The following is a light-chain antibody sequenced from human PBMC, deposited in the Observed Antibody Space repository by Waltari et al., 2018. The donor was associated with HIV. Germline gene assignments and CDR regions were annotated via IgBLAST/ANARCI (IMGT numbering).Light chain of an antibody. J-gene: IGLJ2*01. CDR1: NIAGRK. Sequence: YALTQPPSVSVAPGQTARITCGGDNIAGRKVHWYQRRPGQAPALVVFDDSDRPSGIPERFSGSISGNTATLIISRVEDGDEADYYCQVWDESNEQVVFGGGTKLTVL. CDR2: DDS. V-gene: IGLV3-21*02. CDR3: QVWDESNEQVV.